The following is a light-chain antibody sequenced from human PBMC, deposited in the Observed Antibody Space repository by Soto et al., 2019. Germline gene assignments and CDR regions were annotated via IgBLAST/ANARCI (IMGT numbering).Light chain of an antibody. V-gene: IGKV3-20*01. CDR1: QTIKNL. Sequence: TQSPATLSVSPGEGVTLSCRASQTIKNLLAWYQQRPGQSPRLLFYYASTRATGVPARFSGSGSGTEFTLDISRMEHEDFAVYYCQQYGSATLTFGPGTKGDIK. J-gene: IGKJ3*01. CDR3: QQYGSATLT. CDR2: YAS.